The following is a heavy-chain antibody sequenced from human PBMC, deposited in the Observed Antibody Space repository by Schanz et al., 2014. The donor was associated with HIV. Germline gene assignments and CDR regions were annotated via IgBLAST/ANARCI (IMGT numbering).Heavy chain of an antibody. CDR1: GFTFDDYA. CDR2: ISWNSGSI. CDR3: AKAPNYYDSSGYFDY. Sequence: EVQVVESGGGLVQAGGSLRLSCAASGFTFDDYAMHWVRQAPGKGLEWVSGISWNSGSIGYADSVKGRFTISRDNAKNSLYLQMNSLRAEDTALYYCAKAPNYYDSSGYFDYWGQGTLVTVSS. J-gene: IGHJ4*02. D-gene: IGHD3-22*01. V-gene: IGHV3-9*01.